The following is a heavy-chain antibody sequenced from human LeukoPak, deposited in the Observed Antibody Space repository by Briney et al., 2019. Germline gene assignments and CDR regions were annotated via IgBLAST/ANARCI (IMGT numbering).Heavy chain of an antibody. CDR2: ISGSGGST. Sequence: SGGSLSLSCAASGFTFSSYAMSWVRQAPGKGLEWVSAISGSGGSTYYADSVKGRFTISRDNSKNTLYLQMNSLRAEDTAVYYCARASGYDVFDYWGQGTLVTVSS. J-gene: IGHJ4*02. D-gene: IGHD5-12*01. CDR3: ARASGYDVFDY. CDR1: GFTFSSYA. V-gene: IGHV3-23*01.